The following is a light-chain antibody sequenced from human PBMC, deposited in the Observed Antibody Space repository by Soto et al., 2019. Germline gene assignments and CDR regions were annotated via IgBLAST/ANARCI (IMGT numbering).Light chain of an antibody. CDR3: QHYDWSLTWT. Sequence: EIVMTQSPATLSVSPGERATLSCRASQSIRSNLAWYQQKPGLPPRLLIYDASTRAIGIPARFSGSGSGTDFTLTISELEPEDFAVYYCQHYDWSLTWTFGPGTKVEIK. V-gene: IGKV3-15*01. CDR2: DAS. CDR1: QSIRSN. J-gene: IGKJ1*01.